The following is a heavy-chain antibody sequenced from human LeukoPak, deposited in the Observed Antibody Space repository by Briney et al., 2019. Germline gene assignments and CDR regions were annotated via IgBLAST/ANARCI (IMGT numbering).Heavy chain of an antibody. V-gene: IGHV1-69*04. J-gene: IGHJ4*02. CDR2: IIPILGIA. CDR3: ATSWGIAAAGFDY. Sequence: ASVKVSCKASGGTFSSYAISWVRQAPGQGLEWMGRIIPILGIANYAQKFQGRVTITADKSTSTAYVELSSLRSEDTAVYYCATSWGIAAAGFDYWGQGTLVTVSS. CDR1: GGTFSSYA. D-gene: IGHD6-13*01.